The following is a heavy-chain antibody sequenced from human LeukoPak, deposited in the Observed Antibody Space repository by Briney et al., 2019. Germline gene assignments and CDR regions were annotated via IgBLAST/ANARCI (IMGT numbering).Heavy chain of an antibody. V-gene: IGHV3-66*01. CDR3: ARSFYDILIGYYQYFDY. Sequence: GGSLRLSCVASGLSVSRNYMSWVRQAPGKGLEWGSVIYRDGSSYYAESVKGRFTISRDNSKNTLYIQMNSLRAEDTAVYYCARSFYDILIGYYQYFDYWGQGTLVTVSS. CDR2: IYRDGSS. J-gene: IGHJ4*02. D-gene: IGHD3-9*01. CDR1: GLSVSRNY.